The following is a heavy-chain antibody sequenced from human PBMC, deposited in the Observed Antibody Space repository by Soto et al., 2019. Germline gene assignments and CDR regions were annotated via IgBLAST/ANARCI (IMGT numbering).Heavy chain of an antibody. V-gene: IGHV4-39*02. CDR1: GGSISSSSYY. CDR3: ARLVSQGEYNWFDP. Sequence: SETLSLTCTVSGGSISSSSYYWVWIRRPPGKGLEWIGSIYYSGVTYYNPSLKSRVTISVDTSKNHFSLKLNSVTAADTAVFYCARLVSQGEYNWFDPWGQGTLVTVSS. CDR2: IYYSGVT. D-gene: IGHD1-26*01. J-gene: IGHJ5*02.